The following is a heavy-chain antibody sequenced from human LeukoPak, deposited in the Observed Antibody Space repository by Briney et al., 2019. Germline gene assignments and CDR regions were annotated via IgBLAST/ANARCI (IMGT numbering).Heavy chain of an antibody. J-gene: IGHJ6*03. V-gene: IGHV6-1*01. D-gene: IGHD3-3*01. Sequence: SQTLSLTCAISGDSVSSNSAAWNWIRQSPSRGLEWLGRTYYRSKWYNDYAVSVKSRITINPDTSKNQFSLQLNSVTPEDTAVYYCARGYDFWSGYHYYYYMDVWGKGTTVTVSS. CDR2: TYYRSKWYN. CDR3: ARGYDFWSGYHYYYYMDV. CDR1: GDSVSSNSAA.